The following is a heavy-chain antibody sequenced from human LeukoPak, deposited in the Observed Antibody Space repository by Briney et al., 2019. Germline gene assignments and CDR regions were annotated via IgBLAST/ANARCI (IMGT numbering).Heavy chain of an antibody. CDR2: TYYRSKWST. J-gene: IGHJ4*02. CDR3: TKGPGKFEY. D-gene: IGHD3-10*01. V-gene: IGHV6-1*01. CDR1: GDSVSNKSAS. Sequence: SQTLSLTCAISGDSVSNKSASWNWLRQSPSRGLEWLGRTYYRSKWSTDYAVSVKRRITINVHTSKNQFSLQLNSVTPEDTAVYYCTKGPGKFEYWGQGTLVIVSS.